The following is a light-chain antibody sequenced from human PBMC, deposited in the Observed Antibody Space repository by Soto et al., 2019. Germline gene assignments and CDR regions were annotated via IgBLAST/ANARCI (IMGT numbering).Light chain of an antibody. V-gene: IGLV1-44*01. CDR2: SNY. CDR3: APCDARISDLR. Sequence: QSVLTQPPSACGTPGQRVTNSCSGNNSNSGSNPVHWYEQFPGTGPTVVIYSNYQRPSGVPDRCCGCKSGTSASLAISGRQSEDHAYYYCAPCDARISDLRFAGGTQPTVL. J-gene: IGLJ2*01. CDR1: NSNSGSNP.